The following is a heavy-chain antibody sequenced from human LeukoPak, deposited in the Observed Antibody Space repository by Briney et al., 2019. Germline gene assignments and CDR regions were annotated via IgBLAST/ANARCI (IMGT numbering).Heavy chain of an antibody. J-gene: IGHJ4*02. CDR2: ISSNGGST. Sequence: TGGSLRLSCSASGFTFSNYAMYWVRQAPGKGLEYISAISSNGGSTYYADSVKGRFTISRDNSKNTLYLQMSSLRSDDTAVYYCVKNGVYTSGWYGGYFDYWGQGTQVTVSS. V-gene: IGHV3-64D*08. D-gene: IGHD6-19*01. CDR1: GFTFSNYA. CDR3: VKNGVYTSGWYGGYFDY.